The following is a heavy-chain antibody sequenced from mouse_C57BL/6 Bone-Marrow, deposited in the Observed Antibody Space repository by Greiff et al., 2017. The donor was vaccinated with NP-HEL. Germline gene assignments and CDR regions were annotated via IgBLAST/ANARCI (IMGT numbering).Heavy chain of an antibody. CDR3: ARSRNWDEAY. Sequence: QVQLQQPGAELVRPGTSVKLSCKASGYTFTSYWMHWVKQRPGQGLEWIGVIDPSDSYTNYNQKFKGKATLTVDTSSSTAYMQLSSLTSEDSAVYYCARSRNWDEAYWGQGTLVTVSA. CDR1: GYTFTSYW. J-gene: IGHJ3*01. V-gene: IGHV1-59*01. D-gene: IGHD4-1*01. CDR2: IDPSDSYT.